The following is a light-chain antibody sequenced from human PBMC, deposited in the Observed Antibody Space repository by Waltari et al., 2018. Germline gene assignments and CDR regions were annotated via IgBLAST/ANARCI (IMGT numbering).Light chain of an antibody. CDR2: ENN. J-gene: IGLJ3*02. CDR1: SSNIGNNY. Sequence: QSVLTQPPSVSAAPGQKVTISCSGSSSNIGNNYVSWYQQFPGTAPKLVIDENNQGLSGIPDRFSGSRSGTSATLGITGLQTGDEADYYCGTWDSSLSAWVFGGGTKLTVL. CDR3: GTWDSSLSAWV. V-gene: IGLV1-51*02.